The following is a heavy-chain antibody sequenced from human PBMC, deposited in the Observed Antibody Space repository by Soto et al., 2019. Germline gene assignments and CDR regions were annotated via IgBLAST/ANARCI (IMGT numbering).Heavy chain of an antibody. Sequence: ETLSLTCAVSGGSFTSNNWWTCVRQPPGQGLEWIGEIYRTGSTNYNPSLKSRVTISLDKSENQFSLKVTSLTAADTAVYYCASRDPGTSVDYWGQGTLVTVSS. J-gene: IGHJ4*02. CDR1: GGSFTSNNW. CDR2: IYRTGST. D-gene: IGHD1-7*01. V-gene: IGHV4-4*02. CDR3: ASRDPGTSVDY.